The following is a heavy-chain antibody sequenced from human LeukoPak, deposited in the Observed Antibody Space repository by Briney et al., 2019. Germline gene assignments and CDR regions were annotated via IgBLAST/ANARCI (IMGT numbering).Heavy chain of an antibody. D-gene: IGHD2-15*01. CDR1: GYTFTGYY. CDR3: ARDRGYCSGNSCLLFDY. CDR2: INPNSGAT. V-gene: IGHV1-2*02. J-gene: IGHJ4*02. Sequence: ASVKVSCKASGYTFTGYYMHWVRQAPGQGLEWMGWINPNSGATNYAQKFQGRVTMTRDTSITTAYMEVSRLTSDDTAVYYCARDRGYCSGNSCLLFDYWGQGTLATVSS.